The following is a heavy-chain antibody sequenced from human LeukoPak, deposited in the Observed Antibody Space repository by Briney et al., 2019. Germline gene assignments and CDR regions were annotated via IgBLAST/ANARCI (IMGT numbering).Heavy chain of an antibody. CDR2: IIPIFGTA. Sequence: GASVKVSCKASGGTFSSYAISWVRQAPGQGLEWMGGIIPIFGTANYAQKFQGRVTITADESTSTAYMELSSLRSEDTAVYYCARDGDDEPRIAAAGPHYWGQGTLVTVSS. J-gene: IGHJ4*02. CDR1: GGTFSSYA. D-gene: IGHD6-13*01. CDR3: ARDGDDEPRIAAAGPHY. V-gene: IGHV1-69*13.